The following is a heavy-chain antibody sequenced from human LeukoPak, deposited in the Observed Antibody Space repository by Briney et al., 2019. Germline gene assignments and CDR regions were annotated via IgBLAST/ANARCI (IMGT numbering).Heavy chain of an antibody. V-gene: IGHV3-21*01. D-gene: IGHD1-14*01. J-gene: IGHJ5*02. CDR2: ISASSSFI. CDR1: GFTFSSYE. Sequence: GGSLRLSCAASGFTFSSYEINWVRQAPGKGLEWVASISASSSFIYYSDSVRGRFTISRDNPKKSLYLQMNNLRVEDTAVYFCAAAPELPGWFDPWGQGTLVTVSS. CDR3: AAAPELPGWFDP.